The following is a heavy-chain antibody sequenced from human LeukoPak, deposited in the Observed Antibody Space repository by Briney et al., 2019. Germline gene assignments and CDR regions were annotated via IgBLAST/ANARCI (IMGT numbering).Heavy chain of an antibody. CDR2: ISRSGGST. CDR3: AKTGSWGSSNYYFDY. J-gene: IGHJ4*02. D-gene: IGHD2-15*01. V-gene: IGHV3-23*01. Sequence: GGSLRLSCAASGFTFNNYAMTWVRQASGKGLEWVSAISRSGGSTYYADSVKGRFTISRDNSKNTLYLQMNSLRAEDTALYYCAKTGSWGSSNYYFDYWGQGTLVTVSS. CDR1: GFTFNNYA.